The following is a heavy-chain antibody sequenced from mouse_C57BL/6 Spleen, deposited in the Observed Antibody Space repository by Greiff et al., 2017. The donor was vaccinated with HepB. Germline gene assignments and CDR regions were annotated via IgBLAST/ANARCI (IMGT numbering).Heavy chain of an antibody. Sequence: EVQLQQSGPELVKPGASVKISCKASGYTFTDYYMNWVKQSHGKSLEWIGDINPNNGGTSYNQKFKGKATLTVDKSSSTAYMELRSLTSEDSAVYYGATVVAYYFDYWGQGTTLTVSS. CDR1: GYTFTDYY. V-gene: IGHV1-26*01. J-gene: IGHJ2*01. CDR3: ATVVAYYFDY. CDR2: INPNNGGT. D-gene: IGHD1-1*01.